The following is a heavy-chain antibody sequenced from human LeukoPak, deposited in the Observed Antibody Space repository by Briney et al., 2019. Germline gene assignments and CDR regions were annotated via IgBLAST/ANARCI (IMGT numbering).Heavy chain of an antibody. CDR1: GFTFSDYY. D-gene: IGHD3-22*01. Sequence: PGGSLRLSCAASGFTFSDYYMSWIRQAPGKGLEWVSYISSSGSTIYYADSVKGRFTISRDNAKNSLYLQMNSLRAEDTAVYYCARLYYYDSSGYYGDYWGQGTLVTVSS. J-gene: IGHJ4*02. CDR2: ISSSGSTI. CDR3: ARLYYYDSSGYYGDY. V-gene: IGHV3-11*04.